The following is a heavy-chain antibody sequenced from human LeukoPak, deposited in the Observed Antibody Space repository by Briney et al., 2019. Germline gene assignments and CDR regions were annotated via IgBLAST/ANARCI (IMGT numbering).Heavy chain of an antibody. CDR3: ARSMIRGVIDY. D-gene: IGHD3-10*01. CDR2: IGTAGDT. CDR1: GFTFSSYD. J-gene: IGHJ4*02. Sequence: GGSLRLSCAASGFTFSSYDMHWVRQATGKGLEWVSAIGTAGDTYYPGSVKGRFTISRENAKKSMYLQMNSLRAGDTAVYYCARSMIRGVIDYWGQGTLVTVSS. V-gene: IGHV3-13*01.